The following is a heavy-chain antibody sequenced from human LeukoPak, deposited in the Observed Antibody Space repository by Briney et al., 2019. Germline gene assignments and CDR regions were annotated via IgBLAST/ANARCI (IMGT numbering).Heavy chain of an antibody. J-gene: IGHJ4*02. Sequence: GGSLRLSCVASGFTFSSSAMSWVRQAPGKGLEWVSSISDSSSYIYYADSVKGRFTISRDNAKNSLYLQMNSLRAEDTAVYFCARGRGVTTIPYYFDYWGQGTPVTVSS. CDR3: ARGRGVTTIPYYFDY. D-gene: IGHD5-12*01. V-gene: IGHV3-21*06. CDR1: GFTFSSSA. CDR2: ISDSSSYI.